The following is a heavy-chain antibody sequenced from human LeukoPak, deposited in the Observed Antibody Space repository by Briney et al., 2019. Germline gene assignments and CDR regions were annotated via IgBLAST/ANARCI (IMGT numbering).Heavy chain of an antibody. V-gene: IGHV3-21*01. J-gene: IGHJ4*02. D-gene: IGHD6-13*01. CDR3: ARNSSSWYSPSYYFDY. CDR1: GFTFSSYS. Sequence: GGSLRLSCAASGFTFSSYSMNWVRQAPGKGLEWVSSISSSSSYIYYADSVKGRFTISRDNAKNSLYLQMNSLRAEDTAVYYCARNSSSWYSPSYYFDYWGQGTLVTVSS. CDR2: ISSSSSYI.